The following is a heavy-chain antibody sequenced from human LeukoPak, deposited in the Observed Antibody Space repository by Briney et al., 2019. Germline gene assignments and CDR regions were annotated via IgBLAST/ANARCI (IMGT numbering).Heavy chain of an antibody. CDR1: GYSFTDYW. Sequence: GESLKISCQGSGYSFTDYWIGWVRQMPGKGLEWMGIIYPGDSDTRYSPSFQGQVTISADKSITTAYLQWSSLKASDTAMYYCARRRDIVSTATGTSGPTDYWGQGALVTVSS. CDR2: IYPGDSDT. V-gene: IGHV5-51*01. D-gene: IGHD5/OR15-5a*01. CDR3: ARRRDIVSTATGTSGPTDY. J-gene: IGHJ4*02.